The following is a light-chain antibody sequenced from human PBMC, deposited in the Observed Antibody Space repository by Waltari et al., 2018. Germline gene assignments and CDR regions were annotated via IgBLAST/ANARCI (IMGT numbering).Light chain of an antibody. CDR2: DAS. CDR3: QQRRSWPLT. J-gene: IGKJ4*01. V-gene: IGKV3-11*01. Sequence: GRASQSFGTYLAWYQQRPGQSPRLLIYDASYRATGIPGRFSGSGSETDFTLTISSLQPEDFAVYYCQQRRSWPLTFGGGTRVQI. CDR1: QSFGTY.